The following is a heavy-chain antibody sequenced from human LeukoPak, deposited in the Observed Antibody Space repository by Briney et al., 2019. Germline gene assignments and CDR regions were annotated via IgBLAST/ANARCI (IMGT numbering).Heavy chain of an antibody. Sequence: PGGSLRLSCAASGFTFSNYAMHWVRQAPGKGLEWVAVISYDGSNKYYADSVKGRFSISRDNSKNTLYLHMDSLSAEDTAVYYCARELHIVVVPAAPDYWGQGTLVTVSS. CDR3: ARELHIVVVPAAPDY. CDR2: ISYDGSNK. V-gene: IGHV3-30-3*01. CDR1: GFTFSNYA. D-gene: IGHD2-2*01. J-gene: IGHJ4*02.